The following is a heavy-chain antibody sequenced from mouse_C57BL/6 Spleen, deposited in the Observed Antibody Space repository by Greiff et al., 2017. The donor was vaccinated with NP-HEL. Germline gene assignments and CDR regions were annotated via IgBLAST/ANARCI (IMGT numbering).Heavy chain of an antibody. D-gene: IGHD2-2*01. CDR3: ATVMVTTGYYAMDY. Sequence: QVQLQQSGPELVKPGASVKISCKASGYAFSSSWMNWVKQRPGKGLEWIGRIYPGDGDTNYNGKFKGKATLTADKSSSTAYMQPSSLTSEDSAVYFCATVMVTTGYYAMDYWGQGTSVTVSS. J-gene: IGHJ4*01. CDR2: IYPGDGDT. V-gene: IGHV1-82*01. CDR1: GYAFSSSW.